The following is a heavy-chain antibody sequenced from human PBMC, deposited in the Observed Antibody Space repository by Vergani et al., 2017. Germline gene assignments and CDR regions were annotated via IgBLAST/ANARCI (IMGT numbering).Heavy chain of an antibody. CDR1: GFTFDDYA. CDR3: AKDRWTLYYYYYMDV. V-gene: IGHV3-9*01. D-gene: IGHD1-1*01. CDR2: ISWNSGSI. J-gene: IGHJ6*03. Sequence: EVQLVESGGGLVQPGRSLRLSCAASGFTFDDYAMHWVRQAPGKGLEWVSGISWNSGSIGYADSVKGRFTISRDNAKNSLYLQMNSLRAEDTALYYCAKDRWTLYYYYYMDVWGKGTTVTVSS.